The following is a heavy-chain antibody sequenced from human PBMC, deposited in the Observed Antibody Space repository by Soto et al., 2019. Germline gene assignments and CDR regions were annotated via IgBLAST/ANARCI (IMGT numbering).Heavy chain of an antibody. Sequence: QLQLQESGPGLLKPSETLSLTCTVSGGSISSSNSYWGWIRQPPGKGLEWIGTIYYSGSTYYKPSLKSRVTISVDTSKNQFSLKLSSVTAADTAVYYCARQVRSGAAAEVYGMDVWGQGTTVTVSS. CDR3: ARQVRSGAAAEVYGMDV. V-gene: IGHV4-39*01. J-gene: IGHJ6*02. CDR2: IYYSGST. D-gene: IGHD6-13*01. CDR1: GGSISSSNSY.